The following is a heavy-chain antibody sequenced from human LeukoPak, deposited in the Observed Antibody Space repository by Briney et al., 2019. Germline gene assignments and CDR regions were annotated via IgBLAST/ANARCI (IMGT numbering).Heavy chain of an antibody. CDR1: GYTFTGYY. V-gene: IGHV1-2*02. CDR2: INPNSGGT. J-gene: IGHJ4*02. Sequence: ASVKVSCKASGYTFTGYYMHWVRQAPGQGLEWMGWINPNSGGTNYAQKFQGRVTMTRDTSISTAYMELSRLRSDDTAVHYCASISSSGPNFDHWGQGTLVTVSS. CDR3: ASISSSGPNFDH. D-gene: IGHD6-6*01.